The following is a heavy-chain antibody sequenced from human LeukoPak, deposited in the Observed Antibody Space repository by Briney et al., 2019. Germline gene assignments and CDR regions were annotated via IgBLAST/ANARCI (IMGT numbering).Heavy chain of an antibody. Sequence: PGGSLRLSCAGSGFTFSTYSMNWVRQAPGKGLEWVSYISTTTGTTYYADSVKGRFTISRDNAKNSLYLQMNSLRAEDTAVYYCARGRAHELHSGWYLPFDYWGQGTLVTVSS. D-gene: IGHD6-19*01. CDR2: ISTTTGTT. V-gene: IGHV3-48*01. CDR1: GFTFSTYS. CDR3: ARGRAHELHSGWYLPFDY. J-gene: IGHJ4*02.